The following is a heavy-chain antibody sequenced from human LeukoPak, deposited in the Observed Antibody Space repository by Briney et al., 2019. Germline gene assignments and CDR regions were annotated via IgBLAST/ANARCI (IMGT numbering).Heavy chain of an antibody. CDR3: ARDGASKSRIVVVADHFDY. Sequence: GGSLRLSCAASGFTFSSYEMNWVRQAPGKGLEWVSYISSSGSTIYYADSVKGRFTISRDNAKNSLYLQMNSLRAEDTAAYYCARDGASKSRIVVVADHFDYWGQGTLVTVSS. V-gene: IGHV3-48*03. CDR2: ISSSGSTI. J-gene: IGHJ4*02. D-gene: IGHD3-22*01. CDR1: GFTFSSYE.